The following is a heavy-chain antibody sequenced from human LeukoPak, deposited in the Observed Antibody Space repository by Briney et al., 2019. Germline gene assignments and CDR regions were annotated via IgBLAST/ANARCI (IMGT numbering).Heavy chain of an antibody. V-gene: IGHV3-23*01. CDR3: ALEGMDV. J-gene: IGHJ6*02. D-gene: IGHD1-1*01. Sequence: ETLSLTCTVSGGSISSYYWSWVRQAPGKGLEWVSAISDGGGSTYYADSVKGRFTISRDNSKNTLFLQMNSLRAEDTAVYYCALEGMDVWGQGTTVTISS. CDR2: ISDGGGST. CDR1: GGSISSYY.